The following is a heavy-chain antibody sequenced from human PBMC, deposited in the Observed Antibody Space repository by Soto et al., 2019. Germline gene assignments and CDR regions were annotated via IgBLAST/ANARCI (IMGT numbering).Heavy chain of an antibody. Sequence: TSETLSLTCTVSGGSISSSHYWGWIRQPPGKGLEWIGSVFYSGSPYYSPSFKSRITISVDTSTNQFSLRVRSVTATDTAVYFCARHYNTGAFFDFWGQGNLVTVSS. V-gene: IGHV4-39*01. J-gene: IGHJ4*02. CDR1: GGSISSSHY. D-gene: IGHD1-20*01. CDR3: ARHYNTGAFFDF. CDR2: VFYSGSP.